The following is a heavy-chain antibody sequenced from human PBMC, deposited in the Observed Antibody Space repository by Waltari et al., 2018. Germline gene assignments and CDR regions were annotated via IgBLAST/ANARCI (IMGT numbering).Heavy chain of an antibody. J-gene: IGHJ4*02. Sequence: QVQLVESGGGVVQPGRSLRLSCAASGFPFSSYGMHWVRPAPGKGLEWVAVIWYDGSNKYYADSVKGRFTISRDNSKNTLYLQMNSLRAEDTAVYYCARNGERWGLYYYDSSGSNLQPDYWGQGTLVTVSS. V-gene: IGHV3-33*01. CDR3: ARNGERWGLYYYDSSGSNLQPDY. D-gene: IGHD3-22*01. CDR1: GFPFSSYG. CDR2: IWYDGSNK.